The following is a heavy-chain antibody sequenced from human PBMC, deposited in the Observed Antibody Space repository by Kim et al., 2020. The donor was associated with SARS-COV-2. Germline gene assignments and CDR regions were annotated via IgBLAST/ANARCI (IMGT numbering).Heavy chain of an antibody. Sequence: GGSLRLSCAASGFTFDDYAMHWVRQAPGKGLEWVSGISWNSGSIGYADSVKGRFTISRDNAKNSLYLQMNSLRAEDTALYYCAKGRYDILTGPQGDYWGQGTLVTVSS. CDR2: ISWNSGSI. D-gene: IGHD3-9*01. CDR3: AKGRYDILTGPQGDY. CDR1: GFTFDDYA. J-gene: IGHJ4*02. V-gene: IGHV3-9*01.